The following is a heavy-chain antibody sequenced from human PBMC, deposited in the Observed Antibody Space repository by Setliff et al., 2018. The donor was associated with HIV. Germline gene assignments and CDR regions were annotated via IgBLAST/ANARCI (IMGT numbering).Heavy chain of an antibody. V-gene: IGHV1-46*01. D-gene: IGHD6-6*01. Sequence: GASVKVSCKASGYTFTDYYMHWVQQAPGQGLEWMGIINPSGGSTSYAQRFQGRVTMTRDTSTSTVYMELSSLRSEDTAVYYCARWYGFHSSSSVLGFWGQGTLVTVSS. CDR3: ARWYGFHSSSSVLGF. J-gene: IGHJ4*02. CDR1: GYTFTDYY. CDR2: INPSGGST.